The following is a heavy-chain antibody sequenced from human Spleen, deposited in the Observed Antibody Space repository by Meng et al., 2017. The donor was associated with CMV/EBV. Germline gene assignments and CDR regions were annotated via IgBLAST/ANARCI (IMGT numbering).Heavy chain of an antibody. CDR2: IIPIFGTA. V-gene: IGHV1-69*12. CDR3: ARGFPSGSYYY. Sequence: VQLVQPGAEVRKPGSSVKVSCKASGGTFINYGITWVRQAPGQGLEWMGGIIPIFGTANYAQKFQGRVTITADESTSTAYMELSSLRSEDTAVYYCARGFPSGSYYYWGQGTLVTVSS. CDR1: GGTFINYG. J-gene: IGHJ4*02. D-gene: IGHD1-26*01.